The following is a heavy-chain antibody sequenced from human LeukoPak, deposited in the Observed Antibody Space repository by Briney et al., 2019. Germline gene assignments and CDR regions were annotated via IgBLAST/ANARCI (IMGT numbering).Heavy chain of an antibody. J-gene: IGHJ6*03. CDR1: GDSVSSNSAA. CDR2: TYYGSKWYN. V-gene: IGHV6-1*01. D-gene: IGHD2-15*01. CDR3: ARCFSTPCYYYYVDV. Sequence: SQTLSLTCALSGDSVSSNSAAWNWIRQSPWRGLEWLGRTYYGSKWYNDYAGSVKSRITINPETTKNKFTLKLNYVNPEDSDMYYCARCFSTPCYYYYVDVWGKGTTVTVSS.